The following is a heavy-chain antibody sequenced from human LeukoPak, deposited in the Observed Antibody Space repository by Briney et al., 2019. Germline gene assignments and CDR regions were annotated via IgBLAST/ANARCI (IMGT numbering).Heavy chain of an antibody. CDR2: ISYDGSNK. V-gene: IGHV3-30*03. D-gene: IGHD4-17*01. CDR3: ATRPDYGASY. J-gene: IGHJ4*02. Sequence: PGGSLRLSCAASGFTFSSYGMHWVRQAPGKGLEWVAVISYDGSNKYYADSVKGRFTISRDNSKNTLYLQMDSLRAEDTAVYYCATRPDYGASYWGQGTLVTVSS. CDR1: GFTFSSYG.